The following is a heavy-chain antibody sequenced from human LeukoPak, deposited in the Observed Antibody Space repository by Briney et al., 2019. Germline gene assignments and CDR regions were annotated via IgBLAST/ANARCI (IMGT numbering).Heavy chain of an antibody. CDR3: ARDLLDCGGPKCSDY. J-gene: IGHJ4*02. D-gene: IGHD2-21*01. CDR2: ITHDGSNK. CDR1: GGTFSSYA. V-gene: IGHV3-30-3*01. Sequence: GASVKVSCKASGGTFSSYAMSWVRQAPGKGLEWVSLITHDGSNKYYADSVKGRFTISRDNSKNTVHLQMSSLRTEDTAVYYCARDLLDCGGPKCSDYGGQGTLVTVSS.